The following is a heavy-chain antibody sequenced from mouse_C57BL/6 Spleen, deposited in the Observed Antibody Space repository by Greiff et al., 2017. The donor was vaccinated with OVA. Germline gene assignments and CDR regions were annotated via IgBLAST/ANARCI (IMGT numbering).Heavy chain of an antibody. J-gene: IGHJ4*01. V-gene: IGHV1-69*01. D-gene: IGHD3-2*02. Sequence: QVQLQQPGAELVMPGASVKLSCKASGYTFTSYWMHWVKQRPGQGLEWIGEIDPSDSSTNYNQKFKGKSTLTVDKSSSTAYMQLSSLTSEDSAVYECARGRLQRNYDGDYWGQGTTVTVSS. CDR1: GYTFTSYW. CDR2: IDPSDSST. CDR3: ARGRLQRNYDGDY.